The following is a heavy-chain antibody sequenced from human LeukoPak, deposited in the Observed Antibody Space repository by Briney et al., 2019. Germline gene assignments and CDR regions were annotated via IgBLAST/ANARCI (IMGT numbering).Heavy chain of an antibody. CDR3: ARGRPGSGWSFDY. D-gene: IGHD6-19*01. CDR1: GYTFTIYY. CDR2: INPSGGTT. V-gene: IGHV1-46*01. J-gene: IGHJ4*02. Sequence: ASVKVSCKTSGYTFTIYYMHWVRQAPGQGLEWMGIINPSGGTTNYAQKFQGRVTMTRDTSTTTLYMELSSLRSEDTAVYYCARGRPGSGWSFDYWGQGTLVTVSS.